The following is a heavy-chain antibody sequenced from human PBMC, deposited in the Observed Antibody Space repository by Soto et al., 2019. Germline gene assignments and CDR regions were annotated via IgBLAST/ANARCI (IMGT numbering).Heavy chain of an antibody. J-gene: IGHJ4*02. Sequence: QVQLQESGPGLVKPSDTLSLTCAVSAYSISSSNWWGWIRQPPGKGLEWIGYIYYSGTTYYNPSLKSRVTMSVDTSKNQLSLKLTSVTAVDTAVYYCARREIQGPIDYWGQGTLVTVSS. V-gene: IGHV4-28*01. CDR2: IYYSGTT. CDR3: ARREIQGPIDY. D-gene: IGHD1-26*01. CDR1: AYSISSSNW.